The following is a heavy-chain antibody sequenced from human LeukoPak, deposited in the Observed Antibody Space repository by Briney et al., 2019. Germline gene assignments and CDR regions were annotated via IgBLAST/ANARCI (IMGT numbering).Heavy chain of an antibody. CDR2: ISGSGGST. Sequence: GGSLRLSCAASGFTVSSNYMSWVRQAPGKGLEWVSAISGSGGSTYYADSVKGRFTISRDNSKNTLYLQMNSLRAEDTAVYYYAKDRDGQFDYWGQGTLVTVSS. V-gene: IGHV3-23*01. CDR3: AKDRDGQFDY. CDR1: GFTVSSNY. D-gene: IGHD5-24*01. J-gene: IGHJ4*02.